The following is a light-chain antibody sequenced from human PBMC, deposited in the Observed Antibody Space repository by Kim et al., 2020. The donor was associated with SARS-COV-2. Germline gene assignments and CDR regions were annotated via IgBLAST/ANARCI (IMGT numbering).Light chain of an antibody. CDR3: QQYSSYPIT. Sequence: DIQMTQSPSSLSASVGDRVTITCRASQGIINYLAWFQQKPGKAPKSLIYGASSLQIGVPSKFSGSGSGTDFNLTIISLQTEDFATYYCQQYSSYPITFGQGTRQEIK. CDR1: QGIINY. CDR2: GAS. V-gene: IGKV1-16*02. J-gene: IGKJ5*01.